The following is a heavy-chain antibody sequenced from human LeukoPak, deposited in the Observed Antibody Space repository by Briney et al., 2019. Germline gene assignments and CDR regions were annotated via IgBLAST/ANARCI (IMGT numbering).Heavy chain of an antibody. D-gene: IGHD3-22*01. CDR1: GYTFTSYG. Sequence: ASVKVSCKASGYTFTSYGISWVRQAPGQGLEWMGWISAYNGNTNYAQKLQGRVTMTTDTSTSTAYIELRSLRSDDTAVYYCARDRYDSSGYLDLDYWGQGTLVTVSS. J-gene: IGHJ4*02. CDR2: ISAYNGNT. V-gene: IGHV1-18*01. CDR3: ARDRYDSSGYLDLDY.